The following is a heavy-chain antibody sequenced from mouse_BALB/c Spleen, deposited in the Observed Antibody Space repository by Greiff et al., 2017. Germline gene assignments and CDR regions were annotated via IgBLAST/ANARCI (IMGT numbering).Heavy chain of an antibody. Sequence: EVQVVESGGGLVKPGGSLKLSCAASGFAFSSYDMSWVRQTPEKRLEWVAYISSGGGSTYYPDTVKGRFTISRDNAKNTLYLQMSSLKSEDTAMYYCARRGTTAGFAYWGQGTLVTVSA. V-gene: IGHV5-12-1*01. CDR3: ARRGTTAGFAY. CDR1: GFAFSSYD. J-gene: IGHJ3*01. CDR2: ISSGGGST. D-gene: IGHD1-2*01.